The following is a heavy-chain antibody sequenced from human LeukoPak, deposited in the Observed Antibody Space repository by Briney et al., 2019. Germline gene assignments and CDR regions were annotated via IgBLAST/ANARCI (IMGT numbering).Heavy chain of an antibody. CDR1: GFTFTSYG. CDR2: IPYDGSNK. D-gene: IGHD3-3*01. CDR3: ARGSTYYDFWSGYSIFDY. J-gene: IGHJ4*02. Sequence: GGSLRLSCAASGFTFTSYGMHWVRQAPGKGLEWVAVIPYDGSNKYYADSVKGRFTISRDNSKNTLYLQMNSLRAEDTAVYYCARGSTYYDFWSGYSIFDYWGQGTLVTVSS. V-gene: IGHV3-30*03.